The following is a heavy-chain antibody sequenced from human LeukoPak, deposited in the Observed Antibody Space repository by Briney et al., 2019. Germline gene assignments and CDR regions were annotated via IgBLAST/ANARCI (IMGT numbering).Heavy chain of an antibody. CDR2: ISAYNGNA. D-gene: IGHD6-19*01. CDR3: AGGLMREYNSGWYMHSFDY. Sequence: ASVKVSCKASGYTFTSYGISWVRQAPGQGLEWMGWISAYNGNANYAQKFQDRVTMTTDTMTTDTSTSTAYMELRSLRSDDTAVYYCAGGLMREYNSGWYMHSFDYWGQGTLVTVSS. J-gene: IGHJ4*02. V-gene: IGHV1-18*01. CDR1: GYTFTSYG.